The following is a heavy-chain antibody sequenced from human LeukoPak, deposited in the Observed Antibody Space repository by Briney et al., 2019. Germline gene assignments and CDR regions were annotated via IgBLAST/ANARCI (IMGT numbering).Heavy chain of an antibody. J-gene: IGHJ3*02. CDR2: ISDDGSKK. D-gene: IGHD2-21*02. CDR1: GFTLNTYG. CDR3: ARRTYCGGDCYPPNAFDI. Sequence: GGSLRLSCAASGFTLNTYGMHWVRQAPGKGLEWMAFISDDGSKKYFADSVKGRFTISRDNAKNSLFLQMNSLRAEDTAVYYCARRTYCGGDCYPPNAFDIWGQGTMVTVSS. V-gene: IGHV3-33*01.